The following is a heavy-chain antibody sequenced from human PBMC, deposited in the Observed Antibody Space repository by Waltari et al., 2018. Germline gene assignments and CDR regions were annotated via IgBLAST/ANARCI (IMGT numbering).Heavy chain of an antibody. Sequence: QLQLQESGPGLVKPSETLPLTCTVSAGSINSSGYYWGWIRQPTGKGLEWIGNFYYGESTYYNPSLKGRVTISVDTSKNRFSLKLSSVTAADTAIYYCARTIKGNYFPFDYWGQGTLVTVSS. V-gene: IGHV4-39*01. CDR1: AGSINSSGYY. D-gene: IGHD1-7*01. CDR2: FYYGEST. J-gene: IGHJ4*02. CDR3: ARTIKGNYFPFDY.